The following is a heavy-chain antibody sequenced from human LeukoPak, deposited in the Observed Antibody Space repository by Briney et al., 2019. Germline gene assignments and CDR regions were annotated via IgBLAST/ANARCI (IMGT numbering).Heavy chain of an antibody. D-gene: IGHD2-21*02. CDR3: AAPFCGGDCYIGGRNDY. CDR1: GFTFSTYG. V-gene: IGHV3-30*03. CDR2: ISYDGSY. J-gene: IGHJ4*02. Sequence: GRPLRLSCAASGFTFSTYGMNWVRQAPGKGLEWVAVISYDGSYKYADSVKGRFTISRDNSKNTLFLQMNSLRAEDTAVYYCAAPFCGGDCYIGGRNDYWGQGTLVTVSS.